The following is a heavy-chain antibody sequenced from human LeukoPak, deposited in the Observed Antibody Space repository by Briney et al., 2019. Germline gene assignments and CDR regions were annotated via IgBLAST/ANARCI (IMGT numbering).Heavy chain of an antibody. CDR2: IYHSGST. J-gene: IGHJ4*02. CDR3: ARSVAAAVYFDY. CDR1: GYSISSGYY. Sequence: SETLSLTCAVSGYSISSGYYWGWIRQPPGKGLEWIGSIYHSGSTYYNPSLKSRVTISVDTPKNQFSLKLSSVTAADTAVYYCARSVAAAVYFDYWGQGTLVTVSS. V-gene: IGHV4-38-2*01. D-gene: IGHD6-13*01.